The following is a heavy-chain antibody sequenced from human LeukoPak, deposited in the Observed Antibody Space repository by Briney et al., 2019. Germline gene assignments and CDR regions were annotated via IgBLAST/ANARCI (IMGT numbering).Heavy chain of an antibody. V-gene: IGHV5-51*01. D-gene: IGHD5-18*01. Sequence: KVSCKASGYTFTSYWIGWVRQMPGKGLEWMGIIYPGDSDTRYSPSFQGQVTISADKSISTAYLQWSSLKASDTAMYYCARQGSGYSPTYYYYMDVWGKGTTVTISS. CDR2: IYPGDSDT. J-gene: IGHJ6*03. CDR1: GYTFTSYW. CDR3: ARQGSGYSPTYYYYMDV.